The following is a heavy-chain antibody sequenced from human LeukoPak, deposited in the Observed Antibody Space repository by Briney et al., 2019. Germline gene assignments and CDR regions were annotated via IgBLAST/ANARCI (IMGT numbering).Heavy chain of an antibody. V-gene: IGHV4-4*07. J-gene: IGHJ5*02. CDR1: GGSISSYY. D-gene: IGHD3-22*01. Sequence: PSETLSLTCTVSGGSISSYYWSWIRQPAGKGLEWIGRIYTSGSTDYNPSLKGRVTMSVDTSKNQFSLKLSSVTAADTAAYYCARVGDYYDSAWGQGTLVTVSS. CDR3: ARVGDYYDSA. CDR2: IYTSGST.